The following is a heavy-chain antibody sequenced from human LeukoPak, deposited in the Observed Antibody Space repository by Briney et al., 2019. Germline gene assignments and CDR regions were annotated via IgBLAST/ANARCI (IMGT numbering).Heavy chain of an antibody. CDR3: TRNSGYDLGFDY. CDR2: INSDGSST. J-gene: IGHJ4*02. Sequence: GGSLRLSCAASGFTFSSYWMHWVRQAPGKGLVWVSRINSDGSSTSYADSVKGRFTISRDNAKNTLYLQMNSLRAEDTAVYYCTRNSGYDLGFDYWGQGTLVTVSS. CDR1: GFTFSSYW. V-gene: IGHV3-74*01. D-gene: IGHD5-12*01.